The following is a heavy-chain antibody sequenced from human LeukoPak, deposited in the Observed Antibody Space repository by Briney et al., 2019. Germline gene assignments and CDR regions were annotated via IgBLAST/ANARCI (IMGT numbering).Heavy chain of an antibody. J-gene: IGHJ5*02. CDR2: INHSGST. Sequence: SENLSLTCAVYGGSCSGYYWRWIRQPPGKGPEWIGEINHSGSTNYNPSLKSRVTISVDTSKNQFSLKLSSVTAADTAVYYCATKGLLYWFDPWGQGTLVSVSS. CDR3: ATKGLLYWFDP. CDR1: GGSCSGYY. D-gene: IGHD2-15*01. V-gene: IGHV4-34*01.